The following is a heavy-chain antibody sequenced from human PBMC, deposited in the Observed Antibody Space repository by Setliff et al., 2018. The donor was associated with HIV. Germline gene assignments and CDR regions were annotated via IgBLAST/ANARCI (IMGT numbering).Heavy chain of an antibody. CDR1: GGSISSGSYY. CDR2: IYYSGNS. D-gene: IGHD6-13*01. Sequence: PSETLSLTCAVSGGSISSGSYYWGWIRQPPGKGLEWIGSIYYSGNSYYNPSLKSRVSMSLDTPKNQFSLKLSSVTAADTAVYFCARDLLKYSSTWFSVHHDAFDIWGQGTMVTVSS. J-gene: IGHJ3*02. V-gene: IGHV4-39*07. CDR3: ARDLLKYSSTWFSVHHDAFDI.